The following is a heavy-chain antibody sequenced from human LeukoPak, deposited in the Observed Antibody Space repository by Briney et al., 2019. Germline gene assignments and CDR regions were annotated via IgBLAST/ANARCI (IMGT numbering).Heavy chain of an antibody. Sequence: ASVKVSCKASGYTFTGYYMHWVRQAPGQGLEWMGWINPNSGGTNYAQKFQGRVTMTRDTSISTAYMELSRLRSDDTAVCYCARDRSVGATRVRYYFDYWGQGTLVTVSS. D-gene: IGHD1-26*01. V-gene: IGHV1-2*02. CDR1: GYTFTGYY. CDR3: ARDRSVGATRVRYYFDY. CDR2: INPNSGGT. J-gene: IGHJ4*02.